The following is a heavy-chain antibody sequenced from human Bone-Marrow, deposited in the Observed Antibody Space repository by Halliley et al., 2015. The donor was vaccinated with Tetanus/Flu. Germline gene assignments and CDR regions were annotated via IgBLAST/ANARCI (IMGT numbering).Heavy chain of an antibody. CDR3: ARALGGRNCYPTSCSPFDP. D-gene: IGHD2-2*01. J-gene: IGHJ5*02. CDR2: DGSQK. Sequence: DGSQKYYADSVKGRFTISRDASHNTVYLQRSSLRAEDTAVYFCARALGGRNCYPTSCSPFDPWGRGTLVAVSS. V-gene: IGHV3-33*01.